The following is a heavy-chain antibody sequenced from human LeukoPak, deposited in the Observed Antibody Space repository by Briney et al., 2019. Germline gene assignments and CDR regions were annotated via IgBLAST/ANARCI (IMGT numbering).Heavy chain of an antibody. J-gene: IGHJ4*02. V-gene: IGHV1-18*01. D-gene: IGHD3-22*01. Sequence: ASVKVSCKASGGTFSSYAISWVRQAPGQGLEWMGWISAYNGNTNYAQKFQGRATMTTDTSTSTAYMELRSLRSDDTAVYYCARAYDSSGYYENFDYWGQGTLVTVSS. CDR3: ARAYDSSGYYENFDY. CDR1: GGTFSSYA. CDR2: ISAYNGNT.